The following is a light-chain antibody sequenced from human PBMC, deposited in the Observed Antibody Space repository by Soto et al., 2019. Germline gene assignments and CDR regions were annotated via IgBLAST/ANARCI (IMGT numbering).Light chain of an antibody. J-gene: IGLJ1*01. CDR3: ETWDSNTYV. CDR2: LEGSGSY. V-gene: IGLV4-60*02. CDR1: SGHDTYI. Sequence: QLVLTQSSSASASLGSSVKLTCTLSSGHDTYIIAWHQQQPGKAPRFLMKLEGSGSYYKGSGVPDRFSGSSSGADRYLTISNLQFEDEADYYCETWDSNTYVFGTGTKLTVL.